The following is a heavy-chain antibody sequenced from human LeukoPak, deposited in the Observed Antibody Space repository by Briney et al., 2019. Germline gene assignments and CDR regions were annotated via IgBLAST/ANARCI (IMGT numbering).Heavy chain of an antibody. D-gene: IGHD2-2*01. Sequence: PGGSLRLSCAASGFTFSGYSMNWVRQAPGKGLEWVSSGSTTGYYIYYADSVKGRFSISRDNAKNSLYLQMNSLRAEDTAVYYCARGGDCGTTSCYYFDFWGQGTRVTVSS. CDR3: ARGGDCGTTSCYYFDF. V-gene: IGHV3-21*01. J-gene: IGHJ4*02. CDR1: GFTFSGYS. CDR2: GSTTGYYI.